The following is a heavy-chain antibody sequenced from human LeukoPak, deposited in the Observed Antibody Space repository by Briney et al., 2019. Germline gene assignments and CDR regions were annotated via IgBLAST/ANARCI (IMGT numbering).Heavy chain of an antibody. Sequence: PSETLSLTCAVYGGSFSGYYWSWIRQPPGKGLECIGEINHSGSTNYNPSLKSRVTISVDTSKNQFSLKLSSVTAADTAVYYCARTIDSGSSRYAFDIWGQGTMVTVSS. D-gene: IGHD1-26*01. V-gene: IGHV4-34*01. J-gene: IGHJ3*02. CDR3: ARTIDSGSSRYAFDI. CDR2: INHSGST. CDR1: GGSFSGYY.